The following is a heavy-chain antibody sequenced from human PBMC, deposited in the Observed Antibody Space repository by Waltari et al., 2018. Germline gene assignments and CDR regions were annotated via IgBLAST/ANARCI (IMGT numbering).Heavy chain of an antibody. CDR1: GDSISGNYW. CDR2: VHHSGKT. D-gene: IGHD2-2*01. Sequence: QVQLQESGQGLVKPSGTLSLPCAFSGDSISGNYWWSWVRQSPEKGLEWIGQVHHSGKTHYNPSLQSRVTISLDKPKNQFSLNLNSVTAADTAVYYCAGDRAIGLFFDYWGRGTLVTVSS. J-gene: IGHJ4*02. V-gene: IGHV4-4*02. CDR3: AGDRAIGLFFDY.